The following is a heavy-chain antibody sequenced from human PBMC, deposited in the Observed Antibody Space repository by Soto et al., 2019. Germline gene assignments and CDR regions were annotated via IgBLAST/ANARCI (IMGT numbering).Heavy chain of an antibody. Sequence: ASVKVSCKASGYTFTSYGISWVRQAPEQGLEWMGWISAYNGNTNYAQKLQGRVTMTTDTSTSTAYMELRSLRSDDTAVYYCARDIRITIFGVLDYYYGMDVWGQGTTVTVSS. J-gene: IGHJ6*02. CDR3: ARDIRITIFGVLDYYYGMDV. D-gene: IGHD3-3*01. CDR2: ISAYNGNT. CDR1: GYTFTSYG. V-gene: IGHV1-18*01.